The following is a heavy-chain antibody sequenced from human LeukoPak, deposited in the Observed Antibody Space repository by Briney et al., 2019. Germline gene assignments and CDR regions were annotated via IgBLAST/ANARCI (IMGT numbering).Heavy chain of an antibody. Sequence: GGSLRLSCAASGXTFSSYAMSWVRQAPGKGLEWVSTIRGSGGGTYYADSVKGRFTISRDNSKNTLYLQMNSLRDEDTALYYCAKAGIGVVGYFDYWGQGTLVTASS. CDR1: GXTFSSYA. CDR3: AKAGIGVVGYFDY. D-gene: IGHD6-19*01. V-gene: IGHV3-23*01. J-gene: IGHJ4*02. CDR2: IRGSGGGT.